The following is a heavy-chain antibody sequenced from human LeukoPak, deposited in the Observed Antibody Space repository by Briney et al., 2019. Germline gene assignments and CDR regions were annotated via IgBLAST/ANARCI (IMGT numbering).Heavy chain of an antibody. J-gene: IGHJ4*02. CDR2: INPNSGGT. CDR3: ARGGYYDSSGYSQFDY. V-gene: IGHV1-2*02. CDR1: GYIFTGYY. Sequence: ASVKVSCKASGYIFTGYYMHWVRQAPGQGLEWMGWINPNSGGTNYAQKFQGRVTMTRDTSISTAYMELSRLRSDDTAVYYCARGGYYDSSGYSQFDYWGQGTLVTVSS. D-gene: IGHD3-22*01.